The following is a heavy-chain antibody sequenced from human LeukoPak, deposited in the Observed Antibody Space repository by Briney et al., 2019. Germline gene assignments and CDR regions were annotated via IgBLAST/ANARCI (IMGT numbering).Heavy chain of an antibody. V-gene: IGHV5-51*01. CDR3: AGQREYYYGSGSSYDAFDI. D-gene: IGHD3-10*01. CDR1: GYSFTSYW. CDR2: IYPGDSDT. Sequence: PGESLKISCKGSGYSFTSYWIGWVRQMPGEGLEWMGLIYPGDSDTRYSPSFQGQVTISADKSISTAYLQWSSLKASDTAMYYCAGQREYYYGSGSSYDAFDIWGQGTMVTVSS. J-gene: IGHJ3*02.